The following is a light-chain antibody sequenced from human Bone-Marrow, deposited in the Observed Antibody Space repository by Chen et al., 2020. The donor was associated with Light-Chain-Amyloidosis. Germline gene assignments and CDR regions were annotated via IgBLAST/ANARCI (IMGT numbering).Light chain of an antibody. V-gene: IGLV3-21*02. Sequence: SYVLTQPSSVSVAPGQTATIACGGNNIGSTSVHWYQQTPGQAPLLVVYDDSDRPSGIPERLSGSNSGNTATLTISRVEAGDAADYYCQVWDRSGARPVFGGGTKLTVL. CDR1: NIGSTS. CDR2: DDS. CDR3: QVWDRSGARPV. J-gene: IGLJ3*02.